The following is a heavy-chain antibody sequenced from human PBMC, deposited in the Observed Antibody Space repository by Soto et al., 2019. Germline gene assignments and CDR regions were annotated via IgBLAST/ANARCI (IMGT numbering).Heavy chain of an antibody. D-gene: IGHD1-1*01. CDR3: ARQYARRVPYPFDY. CDR1: GFTFSSYS. CDR2: ISSSSSTI. J-gene: IGHJ4*02. Sequence: PGGSLRLSCAASGFTFSSYSMNWVRQAPGKGLEWVSYISSSSSTIYYADSVKGRFTISRDNAKNSLYLQMNSLRAEDTAVYYCARQYARRVPYPFDYWGQGTLVTVSS. V-gene: IGHV3-48*01.